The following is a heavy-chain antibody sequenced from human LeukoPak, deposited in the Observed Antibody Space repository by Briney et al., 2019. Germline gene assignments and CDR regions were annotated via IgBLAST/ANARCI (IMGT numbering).Heavy chain of an antibody. CDR2: INSDGSST. J-gene: IGHJ6*02. CDR3: SRGSYRMDV. V-gene: IGHV3-74*01. CDR1: GFTFSTYW. Sequence: GGSLRLSCAASGFTFSTYWMHWVRQAPGKGLVWVSRINSDGSSTTYADSVKGRFTISRDNAKNTLYLQMNSLRDEDTAVFYCSRGSYRMDVWGQGTTVTVSS.